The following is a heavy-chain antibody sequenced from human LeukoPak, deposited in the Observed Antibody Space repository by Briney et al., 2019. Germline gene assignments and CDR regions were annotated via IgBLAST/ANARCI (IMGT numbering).Heavy chain of an antibody. CDR2: INPNSGGT. CDR1: GYTFTGYY. V-gene: IGHV1-2*02. Sequence: ASVTVSCKASGYTFTGYYMHWVRQAPGQGLEWMGWINPNSGGTNYEQKFQGRVTMTRDTSISTAYMELSSLRSDDTAVYYCAREARYPGDYWGQGTLVTVSS. CDR3: AREARYPGDY. J-gene: IGHJ4*02. D-gene: IGHD3-9*01.